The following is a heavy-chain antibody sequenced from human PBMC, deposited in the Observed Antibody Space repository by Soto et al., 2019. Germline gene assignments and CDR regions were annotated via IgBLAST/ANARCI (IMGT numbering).Heavy chain of an antibody. J-gene: IGHJ6*03. Sequence: GGSLRLSCAASGFTFSSYGMHWVRQAPGKGLEWVAVISYDGSNKYYADSVKGRFTISRDNSKNTLYLQMNSLRAEDTAVYYCAKDGLSGPRSGYPNYYYYYYMDVWGKGTTVTVSS. CDR3: AKDGLSGPRSGYPNYYYYYYMDV. CDR2: ISYDGSNK. CDR1: GFTFSSYG. V-gene: IGHV3-30*18. D-gene: IGHD3-3*01.